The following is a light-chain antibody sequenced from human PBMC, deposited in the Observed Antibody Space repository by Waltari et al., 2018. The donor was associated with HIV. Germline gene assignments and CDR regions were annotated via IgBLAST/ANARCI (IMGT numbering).Light chain of an antibody. CDR1: QSLLYSSNNKNF. J-gene: IGKJ1*01. CDR3: QQYNNWPQT. Sequence: DIVMTQSPDSLAVSLGERATINCKSSQSLLYSSNNKNFLAWYQQKPRQPPKLLIYWASIRASGVPDRFSASGSGTDFTLTISSLQSEDFAVYYCQQYNNWPQTFGQGTKVEIK. V-gene: IGKV4-1*01. CDR2: WAS.